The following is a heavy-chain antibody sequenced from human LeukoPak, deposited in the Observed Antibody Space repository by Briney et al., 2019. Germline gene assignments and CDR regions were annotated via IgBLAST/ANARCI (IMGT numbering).Heavy chain of an antibody. CDR2: ISSSSSYI. CDR3: ARGMGITMIDY. CDR1: GFTFSSYS. Sequence: GGSLRLSCAASGFTFSSYSMNWVRQAPGKGLEWVSSISSSSSYIYYADSVKGRFTISRGNAKNSLYLQMNSLRAEDTAVYYCARGMGITMIDYWGRGTLVTVSS. D-gene: IGHD3-22*01. V-gene: IGHV3-21*01. J-gene: IGHJ4*02.